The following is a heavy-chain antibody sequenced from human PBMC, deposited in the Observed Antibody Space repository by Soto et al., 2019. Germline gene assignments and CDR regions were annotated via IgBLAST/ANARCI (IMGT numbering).Heavy chain of an antibody. V-gene: IGHV3-23*01. CDR3: ARLDAGSCSRSSCRDSDY. CDR1: GFTFTSDS. CDR2: ISPTGDRT. D-gene: IGHD2-15*01. J-gene: IGHJ4*02. Sequence: HPGGSLRLSCAASGFTFTSDSMIWVRQAPGKGLEWVSAISPTGDRTLYADSVKGRFSISRDNSKNTLYLQMNNVRAEDTAIYYCARLDAGSCSRSSCRDSDYWGQGTLVTVPS.